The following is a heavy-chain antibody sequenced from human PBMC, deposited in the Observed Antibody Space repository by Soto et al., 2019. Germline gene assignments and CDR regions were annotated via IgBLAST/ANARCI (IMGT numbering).Heavy chain of an antibody. D-gene: IGHD5-12*01. V-gene: IGHV4-31*01. J-gene: IGHJ4*02. CDR2: IYFRGNT. CDR1: GDSISSGSYY. CDR3: ARNPWRVARFDY. Sequence: QVQLQESGPGLVKPSQTLSLICTVSGDSISSGSYYWSWIRQHPGKGLEWIGYIYFRGNTYYIPSLKIHATISVDTSKNQFSLKLTSVIAAATGVYCCARNPWRVARFDYWGQGILVTVSS.